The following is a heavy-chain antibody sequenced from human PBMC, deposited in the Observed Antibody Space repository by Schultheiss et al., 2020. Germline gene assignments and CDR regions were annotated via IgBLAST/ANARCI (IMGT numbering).Heavy chain of an antibody. Sequence: SETLSLTCAVSGGSISSSNWWSWVRQPPGKGLEWIGEIYHSGSTNYNPSLKSRVTISVDKSKNQFSLKLSSVTAADTAVYYCARDMGPVGALDDYWGQGTLVTVSS. CDR1: GGSISSSNW. CDR2: IYHSGST. J-gene: IGHJ4*02. V-gene: IGHV4-4*02. D-gene: IGHD1-26*01. CDR3: ARDMGPVGALDDY.